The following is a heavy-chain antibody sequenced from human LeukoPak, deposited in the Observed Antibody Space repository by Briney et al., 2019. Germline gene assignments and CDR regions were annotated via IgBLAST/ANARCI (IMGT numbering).Heavy chain of an antibody. CDR1: GFTFSSYG. CDR2: ISYDGSNK. Sequence: GGSLRLSCAASGFTFSSYGMHWVRQAPGKGLEWVAVISYDGSNKYYADSVKGRFTISRDNSKNTLYLQMNSLRVEGTAVYYCAKDLGDYGSNSDLNYWGQGTLVTVSS. V-gene: IGHV3-30*18. D-gene: IGHD4-23*01. J-gene: IGHJ4*02. CDR3: AKDLGDYGSNSDLNY.